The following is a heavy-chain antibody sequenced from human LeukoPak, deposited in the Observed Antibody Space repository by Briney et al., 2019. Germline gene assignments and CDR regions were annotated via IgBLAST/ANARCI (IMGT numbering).Heavy chain of an antibody. CDR2: INSTGGT. J-gene: IGHJ4*02. Sequence: PSETLSLTCTVSGGSISSIHYYWVWIRQSPGKGLEWIGMINSTGGTHYNPSLKSRVIISVDMSKNQFSLKLNSVTAADTAVYYCARWTTCGGDCHILDYWGQGILVTVSS. CDR3: ARWTTCGGDCHILDY. D-gene: IGHD2-21*02. V-gene: IGHV4-39*07. CDR1: GGSISSIHYY.